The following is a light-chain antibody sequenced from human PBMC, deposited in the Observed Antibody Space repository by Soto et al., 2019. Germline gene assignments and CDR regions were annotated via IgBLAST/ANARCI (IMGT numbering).Light chain of an antibody. CDR2: EGF. CDR1: QSLLYNGEKTY. J-gene: IGKJ5*01. Sequence: DIVMTQTPLSLSVTAGQPASISCNSSQSLLYNGEKTYLYWYLQKXGQPPHLLIYEGFNRFSGVPNRFSGSGSGTDFALKISRVEAEDVGVYYCMQRTHWPITFGQGTRLEIK. CDR3: MQRTHWPIT. V-gene: IGKV2D-29*01.